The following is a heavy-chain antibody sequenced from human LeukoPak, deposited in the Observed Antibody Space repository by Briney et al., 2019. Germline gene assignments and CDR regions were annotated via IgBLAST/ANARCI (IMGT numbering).Heavy chain of an antibody. Sequence: ASVKVSCKASGYTFTSYAMHWVRQAPGQRLEWMGWINAGNGNTKYSQKFQGRVTMTRDTSTSTVYMELSSLRSEDTAVYYCARVRGIAAAGTGFDYWGQGTLVTVSS. V-gene: IGHV1-3*01. J-gene: IGHJ4*02. CDR1: GYTFTSYA. CDR2: INAGNGNT. CDR3: ARVRGIAAAGTGFDY. D-gene: IGHD6-13*01.